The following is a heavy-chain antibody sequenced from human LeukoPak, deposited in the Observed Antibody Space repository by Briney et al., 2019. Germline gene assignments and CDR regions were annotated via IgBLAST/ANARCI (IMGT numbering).Heavy chain of an antibody. J-gene: IGHJ4*02. CDR3: ARANPLYCSSTTCLFDY. Sequence: ASVKVFCKASGYTFTGYYMHWVRQAPGQGFEWMGWFNPNSGDTNYAQKFQGRVTMTRDTSISTAHMELSRLRSDDTAVYYCARANPLYCSSTTCLFDYWGQGTLVTVSS. D-gene: IGHD2-2*01. CDR2: FNPNSGDT. V-gene: IGHV1-2*02. CDR1: GYTFTGYY.